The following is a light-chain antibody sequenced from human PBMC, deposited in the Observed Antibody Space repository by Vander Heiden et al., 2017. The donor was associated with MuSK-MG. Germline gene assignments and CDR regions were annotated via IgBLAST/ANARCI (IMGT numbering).Light chain of an antibody. CDR3: QQYYSTPIT. V-gene: IGKV4-1*01. J-gene: IGKJ5*01. CDR1: QSVLYSSKNKNY. CDR2: WAS. Sequence: DMVMTQSPDSLAVSLGERATINCKSSQSVLYSSKNKNYLAWYQQKPGQPPKLLIYWASTRESGVPNRFSGSGSGTDFTLTISSLQAEDVAVYYCQQYYSTPITFGQGPRLEIK.